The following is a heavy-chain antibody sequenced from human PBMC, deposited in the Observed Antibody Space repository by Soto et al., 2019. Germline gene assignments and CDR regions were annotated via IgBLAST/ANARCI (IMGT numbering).Heavy chain of an antibody. CDR2: ILHSGST. CDR1: GASISRGSYY. J-gene: IGHJ5*02. D-gene: IGHD2-2*01. Sequence: SETLSLTCTVSGASISRGSYYWSWIRQRPGKGLEWMGYILHSGSTYYNPSLKSRVTMSVDTSKNQFSLRLSSVTAADTAVYYCAREGALGSSYRNWFDPWGQGTLVTVPQ. CDR3: AREGALGSSYRNWFDP. V-gene: IGHV4-31*03.